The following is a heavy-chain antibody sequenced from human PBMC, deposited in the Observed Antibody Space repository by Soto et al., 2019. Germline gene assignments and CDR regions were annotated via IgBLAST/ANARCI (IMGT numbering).Heavy chain of an antibody. CDR3: TSQSSTWSFDS. Sequence: GGSLRLSCAASGFIFSDPVIHWVRQASGKGLEWVGRIRSKTKRYATAYAASMKGRFTISRDDSKNTASLHMNSLQTEDTAMYFCTSQSSTWSFDSWGQGTLVTVSS. J-gene: IGHJ4*02. D-gene: IGHD6-13*01. CDR1: GFIFSDPV. CDR2: IRSKTKRYAT. V-gene: IGHV3-73*01.